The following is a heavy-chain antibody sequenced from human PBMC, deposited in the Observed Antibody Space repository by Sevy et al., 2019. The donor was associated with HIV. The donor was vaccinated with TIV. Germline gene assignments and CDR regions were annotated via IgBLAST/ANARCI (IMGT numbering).Heavy chain of an antibody. D-gene: IGHD4-4*01. CDR2: ISGSGGST. CDR1: GFTFSSYA. V-gene: IGHV3-23*01. CDR3: AKSSIGHDYSNYIGY. Sequence: GGSLRLSCAASGFTFSSYAMSWVRQAPGKGLEWVSAISGSGGSTYYADSVKGRFTISRDNSKNTLYLQMNSLRAEDTAVYYCAKSSIGHDYSNYIGYWGQGTLVTVSS. J-gene: IGHJ4*02.